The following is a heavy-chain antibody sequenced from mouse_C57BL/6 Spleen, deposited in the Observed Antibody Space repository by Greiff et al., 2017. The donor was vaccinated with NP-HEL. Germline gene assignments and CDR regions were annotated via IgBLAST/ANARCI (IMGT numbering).Heavy chain of an antibody. CDR2: INPSNGGT. V-gene: IGHV1-53*01. Sequence: QVQLKQSGTELVKPGASVKLSCKASGYTFTSYWMHWVKQRPGQGLEWIGNINPSNGGTNYNEKFKSKATLTVDKSSSTAYMQLSSLTSEDSAVYYCASYGNYEYFDVWGTGTTVTVSS. CDR3: ASYGNYEYFDV. CDR1: GYTFTSYW. J-gene: IGHJ1*03. D-gene: IGHD2-1*01.